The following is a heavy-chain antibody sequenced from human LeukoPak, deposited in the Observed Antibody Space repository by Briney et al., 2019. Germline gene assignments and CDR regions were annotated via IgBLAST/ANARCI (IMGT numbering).Heavy chain of an antibody. CDR2: IYHTGNT. J-gene: IGHJ4*02. CDR1: GGSVSSYF. V-gene: IGHV4-59*02. CDR3: AREASGSGTFYFHS. Sequence: PSETLSLTCTVSGGSVSSYFWSWIRQPPGKGLEWIGYIYHTGNTNYNPSLKSRATISVDTSKNQFSLKVTSVTAADTAVYYCAREASGSGTFYFHSWGQGTLVTVSS.